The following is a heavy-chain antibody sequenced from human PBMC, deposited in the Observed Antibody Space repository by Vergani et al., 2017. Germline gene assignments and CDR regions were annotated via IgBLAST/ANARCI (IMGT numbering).Heavy chain of an antibody. CDR1: GFTFSNYW. Sequence: VQLVESGGGLVQPGGSLRLSCTASGFTFSNYWMQWVRQAPGKGLMWVSRINSDGDSTSYADSVKGRFTISRDNAKNTLYLQMDSLRAEDTAVYYCARGGITMVRGTLDYWGQGTLVIVSS. V-gene: IGHV3-74*01. CDR2: INSDGDST. CDR3: ARGGITMVRGTLDY. D-gene: IGHD3-10*01. J-gene: IGHJ4*02.